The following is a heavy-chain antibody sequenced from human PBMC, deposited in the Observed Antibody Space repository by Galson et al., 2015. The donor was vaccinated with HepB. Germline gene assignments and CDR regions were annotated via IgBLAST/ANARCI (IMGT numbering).Heavy chain of an antibody. J-gene: IGHJ4*02. D-gene: IGHD1-26*01. Sequence: SVKVSCKASGYTFTSFGIIWVRQAPGQGLEWMGWISAFNGNTKYAQKIQGRVTMTTDTSTSTAYMELRSLTSDDTALYYCARSWERHVDWGDYWGQGTLVAVSS. V-gene: IGHV1-18*01. CDR3: ARSWERHVDWGDY. CDR1: GYTFTSFG. CDR2: ISAFNGNT.